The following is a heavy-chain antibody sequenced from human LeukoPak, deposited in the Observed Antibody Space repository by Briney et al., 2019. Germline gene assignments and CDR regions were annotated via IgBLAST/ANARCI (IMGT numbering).Heavy chain of an antibody. D-gene: IGHD3-22*01. J-gene: IGHJ4*02. CDR1: GFTFSGYS. CDR2: ISGSGDAT. CDR3: AKDRQSRGSLGFDY. V-gene: IGHV3-23*01. Sequence: GGSLRLSCAASGFTFSGYSMSWVRRALGKGPERVSTISGSGDATYYADSVKGRFTISRDNSKNTLYVQMNSLRAEDTAVYYCAKDRQSRGSLGFDYWGQGALVIVSS.